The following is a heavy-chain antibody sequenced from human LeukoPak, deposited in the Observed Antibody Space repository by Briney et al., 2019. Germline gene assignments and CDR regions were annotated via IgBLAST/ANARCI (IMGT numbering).Heavy chain of an antibody. V-gene: IGHV3-33*08. D-gene: IGHD6-19*01. CDR3: ARDGTGSNSGWYIH. CDR2: IWYDGSNK. J-gene: IGHJ4*02. CDR1: GFTFSSHG. Sequence: GGSLRLSCAASGFTFSSHGMHWVRQAPGKGLEWVAVIWYDGSNKYYADSVEGRFTISRDNSKNTLYLQMNSLRAEDTAVYYCARDGTGSNSGWYIHWGQGTLVTVSS.